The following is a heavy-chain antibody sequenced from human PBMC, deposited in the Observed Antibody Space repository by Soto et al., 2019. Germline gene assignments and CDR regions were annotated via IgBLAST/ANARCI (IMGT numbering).Heavy chain of an antibody. CDR1: GFTFSRYW. V-gene: IGHV3-74*01. D-gene: IGHD3-22*01. Sequence: EVQLVESGGGLVQPGGSLRLSCAVSGFTFSRYWMHWVRQAPGKGPVWFARIHFDGSTFSYADSVRGRFTISRDNAKNTLYLQMNSLRVEDTAVYYCARDYYDNSGSRYVDYGMDVWGQGTTVTVSS. CDR3: ARDYYDNSGSRYVDYGMDV. J-gene: IGHJ6*02. CDR2: IHFDGSTF.